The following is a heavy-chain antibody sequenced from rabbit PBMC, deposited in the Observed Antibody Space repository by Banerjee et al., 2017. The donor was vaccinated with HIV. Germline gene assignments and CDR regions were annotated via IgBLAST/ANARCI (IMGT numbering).Heavy chain of an antibody. Sequence: QSLEESGGDLVKPGASLTLTCTASGFSFSSGYHMCWVRQAPGKGLEWIACIVTGSSGSTYYASWAKGRFTISKTSSTTVTLQMTSLTAADTATYSCARAAYSSSSGYSHFNLWGQGTLVTVS. CDR2: IVTGSSGST. J-gene: IGHJ4*01. CDR3: ARAAYSSSSGYSHFNL. CDR1: GFSFSSGYH. V-gene: IGHV1S40*01. D-gene: IGHD1-1*01.